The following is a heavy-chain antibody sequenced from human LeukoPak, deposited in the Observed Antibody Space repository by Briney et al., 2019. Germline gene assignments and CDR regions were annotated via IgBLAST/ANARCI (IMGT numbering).Heavy chain of an antibody. CDR1: GGSISSGSYY. V-gene: IGHV4-39*07. Sequence: PSQTLSLTCTVSGGSISSGSYYWGWIRQPPGKGLEWIGSIYYSGSTYYNPSLKSRVTISVDTSKNQFSLKLSSVTAADTAVYYCASSKTYSGSYSCFDYWGQGTLVTVSS. CDR3: ASSKTYSGSYSCFDY. J-gene: IGHJ4*02. CDR2: IYYSGST. D-gene: IGHD1-26*01.